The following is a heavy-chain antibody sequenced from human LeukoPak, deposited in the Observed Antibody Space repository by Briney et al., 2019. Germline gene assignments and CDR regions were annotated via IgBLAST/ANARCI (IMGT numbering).Heavy chain of an antibody. CDR2: IYWSGGST. V-gene: IGHV3-20*04. CDR1: GFTFDDYG. CDR3: ARTYYYDSSGYSGRGQDTGYYFDY. J-gene: IGHJ4*02. D-gene: IGHD3-22*01. Sequence: GGSLRLSCAASGFTFDDYGMSWVRQAPGKGLEWVSGIYWSGGSTGYADSVKGRFTISRDNAKNSLYLQMNSLRAEDTALYYCARTYYYDSSGYSGRGQDTGYYFDYWGQGTLVTVSS.